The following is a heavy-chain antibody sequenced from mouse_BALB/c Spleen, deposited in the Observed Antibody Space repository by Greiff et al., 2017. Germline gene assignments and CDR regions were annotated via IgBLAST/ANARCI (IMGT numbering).Heavy chain of an antibody. J-gene: IGHJ2*01. CDR3: ARDRDYGSRGGFDY. CDR1: GFTFSDYY. D-gene: IGHD1-1*01. Sequence: EVQLQESGGGLVKPGGSLKLSCAASGFTFSDYYMYWVRQTPEKRLEWVATISDGGSYTYYPDSVKGRFTISRDNAKNNLYLQMSSLKSEDTAMYYCARDRDYGSRGGFDYWGQGTTLTVSS. CDR2: ISDGGSYT. V-gene: IGHV5-4*02.